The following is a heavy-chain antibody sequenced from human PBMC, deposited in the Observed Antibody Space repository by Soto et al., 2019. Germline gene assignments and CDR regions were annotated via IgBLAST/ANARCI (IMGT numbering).Heavy chain of an antibody. D-gene: IGHD6-13*01. CDR1: LYSLNCSKS. CDR2: TYHRGST. V-gene: IGHV4-4*02. Sequence: SDILNLTSPLSLYSLNCSKSWSLVRKPPGKGMEWKGYTYHRGSTNYNPSLKSRVIISVDKSKNQFSLKLSSVTDADTAVYYCARGERQQQRDYWGQGTRVTVS. J-gene: IGHJ4*02. CDR3: ARGERQQQRDY.